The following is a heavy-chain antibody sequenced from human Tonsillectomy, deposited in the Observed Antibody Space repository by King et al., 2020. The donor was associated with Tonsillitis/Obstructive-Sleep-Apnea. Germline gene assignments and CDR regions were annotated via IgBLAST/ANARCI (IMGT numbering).Heavy chain of an antibody. CDR2: INHSGST. CDR3: AASRDWRLEPLGY. CDR1: SGSFNDYY. J-gene: IGHJ4*02. D-gene: IGHD3/OR15-3a*01. Sequence: VQLPQWGAGLLKPSETLSLHCAVSSGSFNDYYWSWIRQPPGKGLEWIGEINHSGSTNYNPSLKSRVAISLDTSREQVSLKLNSVTAADTAVYYCAASRDWRLEPLGYWGQGTLVTVSS. V-gene: IGHV4-34*01.